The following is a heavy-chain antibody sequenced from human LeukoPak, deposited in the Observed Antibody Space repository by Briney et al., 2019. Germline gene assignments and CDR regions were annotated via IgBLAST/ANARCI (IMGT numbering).Heavy chain of an antibody. J-gene: IGHJ5*02. D-gene: IGHD3-10*01. V-gene: IGHV4-34*01. Sequence: SETLSLTCAVYGGSFSGYYWSWIRQPPGKGLEWIGEINHSGSTNYNPPLKSRVTISVDTSKNPFSLKLSSVTAADTAVYYCARGRRPRGYGSGSYYTNWFDPWGQGTLVTVSS. CDR1: GGSFSGYY. CDR2: INHSGST. CDR3: ARGRRPRGYGSGSYYTNWFDP.